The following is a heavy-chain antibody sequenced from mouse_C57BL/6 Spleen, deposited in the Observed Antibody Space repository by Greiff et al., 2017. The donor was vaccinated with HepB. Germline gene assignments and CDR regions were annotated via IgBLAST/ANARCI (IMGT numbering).Heavy chain of an antibody. D-gene: IGHD1-1*02. J-gene: IGHJ4*01. CDR1: GFTFSDYY. CDR3: ARVRGGNHAMDY. Sequence: EVMLVESGGGLVQPGGSLKLSCAASGFTFSDYYMYWVRQTPEKRLEWVAYISNGGGSTYYPDTVKGRFTISRDNAKNTLYLQMSRLKSEDTAMYYCARVRGGNHAMDYWGQGTSVTVSS. CDR2: ISNGGGST. V-gene: IGHV5-12*01.